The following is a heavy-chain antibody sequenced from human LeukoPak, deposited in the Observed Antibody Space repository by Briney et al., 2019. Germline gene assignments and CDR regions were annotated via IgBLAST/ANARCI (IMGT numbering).Heavy chain of an antibody. V-gene: IGHV4-30-2*01. J-gene: IGHJ4*02. CDR3: ARGGYNYGVDY. D-gene: IGHD5-18*01. CDR2: IYHSGST. CDR1: GGSISSGGYS. Sequence: KPSQTLSLTCAVSGGSISSGGYSWSWIRQPPGKGLEWIGYIYHSGSTYYNPSLKSRVTISVDRSKNQFSLKLSSVTAADTAVYHCARGGYNYGVDYWGQGTLVTVSS.